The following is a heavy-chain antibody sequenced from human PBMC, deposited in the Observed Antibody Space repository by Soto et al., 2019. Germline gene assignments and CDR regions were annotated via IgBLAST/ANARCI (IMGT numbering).Heavy chain of an antibody. CDR2: MNPSSGNT. V-gene: IGHV1-8*01. Sequence: ASVKVSCKASGYTFTSYDINWVRQATGQGLEWMGWMNPSSGNTGYAQKFQGRLTMTRNTSISTAYMELSSLRSEDTAVYYCARGPALTLAYDAFDIWGQGTMVTVSS. CDR1: GYTFTSYD. D-gene: IGHD2-21*01. CDR3: ARGPALTLAYDAFDI. J-gene: IGHJ3*02.